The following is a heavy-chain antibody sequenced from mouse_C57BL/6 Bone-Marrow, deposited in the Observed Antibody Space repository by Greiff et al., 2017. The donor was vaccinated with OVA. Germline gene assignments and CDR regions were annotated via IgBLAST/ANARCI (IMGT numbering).Heavy chain of an antibody. J-gene: IGHJ4*01. CDR3: ARERIAMDY. V-gene: IGHV1-55*01. Sequence: QVQLQQPGAELVKPGASVKMSCKASGYTFTSYWLTWVKQRPGQGLAWIGDIYPGSGSTNYNEKFKSKATLTVDTSSSTAYMQLSSLTSEDSAVYYCARERIAMDYWGQGTSVTVSS. CDR1: GYTFTSYW. CDR2: IYPGSGST. D-gene: IGHD5-2*01.